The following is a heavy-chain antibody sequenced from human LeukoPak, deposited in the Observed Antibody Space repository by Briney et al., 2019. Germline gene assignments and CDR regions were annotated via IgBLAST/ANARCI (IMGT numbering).Heavy chain of an antibody. CDR2: ISWNSGSI. J-gene: IGHJ4*02. V-gene: IGHV3-9*01. Sequence: GGSLRLSCAASGFTFDDYAMHWVRQAPGKGLEWVSGISWNSGSIGYADSVKGRFTISRDNAKNSLYLQMNSLRAEDTALYYCAKDISGSGWYYFDYWGQGTLVTVSS. CDR1: GFTFDDYA. D-gene: IGHD6-19*01. CDR3: AKDISGSGWYYFDY.